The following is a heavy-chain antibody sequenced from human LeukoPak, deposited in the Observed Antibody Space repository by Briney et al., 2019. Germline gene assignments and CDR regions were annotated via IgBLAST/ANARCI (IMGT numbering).Heavy chain of an antibody. D-gene: IGHD5-18*01. J-gene: IGHJ4*02. CDR2: IRYDGSNK. CDR3: AKDKKLSGYSYGVGEADY. CDR1: GFTFSSYG. V-gene: IGHV3-30*02. Sequence: GGSLRLSCAASGFTFSSYGMHWVRQAPGKGLEWVAFIRYDGSNKYYADSVKGRFTISRDNSKNTLYLQMDSLRAEDTAVYYCAKDKKLSGYSYGVGEADYWGQGTLVTVSS.